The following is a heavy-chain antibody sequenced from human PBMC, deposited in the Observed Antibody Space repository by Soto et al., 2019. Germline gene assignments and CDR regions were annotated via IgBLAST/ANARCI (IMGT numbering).Heavy chain of an antibody. V-gene: IGHV4-59*01. D-gene: IGHD3-3*01. CDR1: GGSISSYY. Sequence: PSETLSLTCTVSGGSISSYYRSWIRQPPGKGLEWIGYIYYSGSTNYNPSLKSRVTISVDTSKNQFSLKLSSVTAADTAVYYCASSPTYYDFWSGPGFDPWGQGTLVT. CDR2: IYYSGST. J-gene: IGHJ5*02. CDR3: ASSPTYYDFWSGPGFDP.